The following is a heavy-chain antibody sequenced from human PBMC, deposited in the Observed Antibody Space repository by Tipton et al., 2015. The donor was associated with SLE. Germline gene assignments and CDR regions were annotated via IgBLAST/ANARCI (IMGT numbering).Heavy chain of an antibody. V-gene: IGHV4-34*01. D-gene: IGHD3-16*01. CDR3: ARRCPKVLGY. CDR2: ISHPGST. J-gene: IGHJ4*02. CDR1: GGSFRGYS. Sequence: TLSLTCAVYGGSFRGYSWTWIRQPPGKGLEWIGEISHPGSTKYNPSLKSRVSISLDTSKNQFSLKLTSVTAADTAVYYCARRCPKVLGYWGQGTLVTVSS.